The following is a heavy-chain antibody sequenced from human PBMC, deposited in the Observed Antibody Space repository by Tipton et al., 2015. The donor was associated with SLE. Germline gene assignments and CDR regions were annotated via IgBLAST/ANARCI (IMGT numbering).Heavy chain of an antibody. Sequence: TLSLTCTVSGGSISSGSYYWSWIRQPAGKGLEWIGEINHSGSTNYNPSLKSRVTISVDTSKNQFSLKLSSVTAADTAVYYCARGWRTVDYYDSSGTFDYWGQGTLVTVSS. CDR3: ARGWRTVDYYDSSGTFDY. CDR2: INHSGST. CDR1: GGSISSGSYY. J-gene: IGHJ4*02. V-gene: IGHV4-61*09. D-gene: IGHD3-22*01.